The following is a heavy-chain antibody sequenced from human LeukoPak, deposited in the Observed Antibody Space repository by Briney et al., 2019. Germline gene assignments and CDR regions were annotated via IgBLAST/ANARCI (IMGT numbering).Heavy chain of an antibody. CDR3: ARELSGDLDY. J-gene: IGHJ4*02. D-gene: IGHD3-3*01. CDR1: GFTFSSYS. V-gene: IGHV3-21*01. CDR2: ISSHNTYI. Sequence: GGSLRLSCAASGFTFSSYSMNWVRQAPGKGLEWVSSISSHNTYIYYADSVKGRFTISRDNAKNSLYLQMSSLRAEDTAVYYCARELSGDLDYWGQGTLVTVSS.